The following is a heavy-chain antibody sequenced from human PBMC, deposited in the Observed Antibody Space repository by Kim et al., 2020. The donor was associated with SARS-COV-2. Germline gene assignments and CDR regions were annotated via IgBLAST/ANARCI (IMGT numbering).Heavy chain of an antibody. V-gene: IGHV1-2*02. Sequence: ASVKVSCKASGYTFTGYYMHWVRQAPGQGLEWMGWINPNSGGTNYAQKFQGRVTMTRDTSISTAYMELSRLRSDDTAVYYCARGQIPLCWTEWCMLNLVPNDAFDIWGQGTMVTVSS. CDR2: INPNSGGT. CDR3: ARGQIPLCWTEWCMLNLVPNDAFDI. J-gene: IGHJ3*02. D-gene: IGHD2-8*01. CDR1: GYTFTGYY.